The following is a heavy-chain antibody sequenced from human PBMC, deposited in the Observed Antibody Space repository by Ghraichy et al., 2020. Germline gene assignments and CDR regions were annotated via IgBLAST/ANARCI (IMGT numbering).Heavy chain of an antibody. D-gene: IGHD2-15*01. J-gene: IGHJ4*02. CDR2: IRGSGGTT. Sequence: GESLNISCAASGFVFSSYAMSWVRQAPGKGLEWVSGIRGSGGTTYYADSVKGRFTISRDNSKKTLYLQMNSLRAEDTAIYYCAKGVSGYCSGGSCYWRPADYWGQGTLVTVSS. CDR3: AKGVSGYCSGGSCYWRPADY. V-gene: IGHV3-23*01. CDR1: GFVFSSYA.